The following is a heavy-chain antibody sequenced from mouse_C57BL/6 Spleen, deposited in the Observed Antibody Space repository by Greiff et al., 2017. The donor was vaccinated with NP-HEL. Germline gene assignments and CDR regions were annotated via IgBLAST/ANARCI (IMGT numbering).Heavy chain of an antibody. Sequence: EVQLVESGGGLVKPGGSLKLSCAASGFTFSSYTMSWVRQTPEKRLEWVATISGGGGNTYYPDSVKGRFTISRDNAKNTLYLQMSSLRSEDTALYYCARHFDYDGGFDYWGQGTTLTVSS. D-gene: IGHD2-4*01. CDR1: GFTFSSYT. CDR2: ISGGGGNT. J-gene: IGHJ2*01. CDR3: ARHFDYDGGFDY. V-gene: IGHV5-9*01.